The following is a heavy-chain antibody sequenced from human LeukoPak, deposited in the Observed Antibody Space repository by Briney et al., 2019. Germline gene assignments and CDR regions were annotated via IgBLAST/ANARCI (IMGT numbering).Heavy chain of an antibody. V-gene: IGHV3-48*04. CDR3: ARGAYCGGDCNRADY. CDR1: GFTFSSYA. J-gene: IGHJ4*02. D-gene: IGHD2-21*02. CDR2: ISSSSSTI. Sequence: PGGSLRLSCAASGFTFSSYAMSWVRQAPGKGLEWVSYISSSSSTIYYADSVKGRFTISRDNAKNSLYLQMNSLRAEDTAVYYCARGAYCGGDCNRADYWGQGTLVTVSS.